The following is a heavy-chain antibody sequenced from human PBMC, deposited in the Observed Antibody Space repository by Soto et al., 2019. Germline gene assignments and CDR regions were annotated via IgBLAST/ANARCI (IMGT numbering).Heavy chain of an antibody. V-gene: IGHV1-3*01. J-gene: IGHJ6*02. CDR2: INAGNGNT. CDR3: ARAKIRYFDWLRTEGYGMDV. Sequence: ASVKVSCKAPGYTFTSYAMHWVRQAPGQRLEWMGWINAGNGNTKYSQKFQGRVTITRDTSASTAYMELSSLRSEDTAVYYCARAKIRYFDWLRTEGYGMDVWGQGTTVTVSS. D-gene: IGHD3-9*01. CDR1: GYTFTSYA.